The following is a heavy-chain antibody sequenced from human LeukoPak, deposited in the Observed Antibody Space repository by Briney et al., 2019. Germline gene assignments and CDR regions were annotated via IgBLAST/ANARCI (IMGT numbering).Heavy chain of an antibody. CDR3: ARDRGNYYDSSDYYSPLDY. D-gene: IGHD3-22*01. CDR2: IRYDGNNK. CDR1: GFTFSSYG. Sequence: GGSLRLSCAASGFTFSSYGMHWVRQAPGKGLEWVAFIRYDGNNKYYADSVKGRFTISRDNSKNMLYLQMNSLRAEDTAVYYCARDRGNYYDSSDYYSPLDYWGQGTLVTVSS. V-gene: IGHV3-30*02. J-gene: IGHJ4*02.